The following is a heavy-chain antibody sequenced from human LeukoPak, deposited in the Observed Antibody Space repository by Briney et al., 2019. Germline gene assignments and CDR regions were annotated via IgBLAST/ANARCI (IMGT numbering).Heavy chain of an antibody. CDR2: ISGSGGST. V-gene: IGHV3-23*01. Sequence: GGSLSLSCAASGFPFSSYAMSCARQAPGKGLEWVPDISGSGGSTYYADSVKGRFTISRDNSKNSMYLQMYSVRAEDTAVYYCAIRRGGSGNWGQGTLVSVCS. J-gene: IGHJ4*02. D-gene: IGHD3-10*01. CDR3: AIRRGGSGN. CDR1: GFPFSSYA.